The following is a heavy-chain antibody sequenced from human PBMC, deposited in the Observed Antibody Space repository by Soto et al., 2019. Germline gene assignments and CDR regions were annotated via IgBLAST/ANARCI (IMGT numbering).Heavy chain of an antibody. J-gene: IGHJ6*02. Sequence: GSLRLSCAASGFTFSSYGMHWVRQAPGKGLEWGAVISYDGSNKYYADSVKGRFTIYRDNSKNTLYLQMNSLRAEDTAVYYCAYLEGSSSWYYYYYGMDVWGQGTTVTVSS. CDR3: AYLEGSSSWYYYYYGMDV. D-gene: IGHD6-13*01. CDR2: ISYDGSNK. CDR1: GFTFSSYG. V-gene: IGHV3-30*03.